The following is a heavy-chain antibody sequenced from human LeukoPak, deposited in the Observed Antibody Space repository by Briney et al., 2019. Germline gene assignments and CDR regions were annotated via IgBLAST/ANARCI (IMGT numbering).Heavy chain of an antibody. CDR2: ILSKTPGGTT. CDR1: GFSFSNAW. Sequence: NSGGSLRLSCAASGFSFSNAWMNWVRQAPGKGLEWVGRILSKTPGGTTDYATPVKGRFTISRDDSKNMLYLHMNSLQIEDTAVYYCADYYASGSYPPWGQGTLVTVSS. V-gene: IGHV3-15*07. CDR3: ADYYASGSYPP. J-gene: IGHJ5*02. D-gene: IGHD3-10*01.